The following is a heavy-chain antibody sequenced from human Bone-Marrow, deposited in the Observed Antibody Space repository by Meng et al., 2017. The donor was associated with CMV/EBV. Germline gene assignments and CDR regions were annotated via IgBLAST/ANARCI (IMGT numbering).Heavy chain of an antibody. CDR1: GFTFSSYT. V-gene: IGHV3-21*01. D-gene: IGHD3-3*01. CDR2: ISSSSSYI. J-gene: IGHJ6*02. CDR3: AKVWAYYDFWSGLDV. Sequence: GESLKISCAASGFTFSSYTMNWVRQAPGKGLEWVSSISSSSSYIYYADSVKGRFTISRDNAKNSLYLQMNSLRAEDTAVYYCAKVWAYYDFWSGLDVWGQGTTVTVPS.